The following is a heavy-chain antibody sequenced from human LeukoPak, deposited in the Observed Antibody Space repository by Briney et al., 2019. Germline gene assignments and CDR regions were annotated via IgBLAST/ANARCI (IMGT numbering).Heavy chain of an antibody. Sequence: ASVKVSCKASGYTFTGYYMHWVRQAPGQGLEWMGWIDPNSGGTNYAQKFQGRVTMTRDTSISTAYMELSRLRSDDTAVYYCARGGLYCSSTSCYKVPLDNYYYYGMDVWGQGTTVTVSS. CDR3: ARGGLYCSSTSCYKVPLDNYYYYGMDV. CDR2: IDPNSGGT. D-gene: IGHD2-2*02. CDR1: GYTFTGYY. V-gene: IGHV1-2*02. J-gene: IGHJ6*02.